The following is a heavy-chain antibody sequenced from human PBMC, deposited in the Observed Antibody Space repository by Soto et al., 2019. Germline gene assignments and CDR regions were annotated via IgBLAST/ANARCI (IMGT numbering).Heavy chain of an antibody. CDR3: AKSVYNWNDGFFDY. V-gene: IGHV3-30-3*02. CDR1: GFTYSTYT. CDR2: ISYDGSNK. Sequence: PGGSLRLSCAASGFTYSTYTMHWVRQAPGKGLEWVAVISYDGSNKYYADSVKGRFTISRDNSKNTLYLQMNSLRAEDTAVYYCAKSVYNWNDGFFDYWGQGTLVTVSS. J-gene: IGHJ4*02. D-gene: IGHD1-1*01.